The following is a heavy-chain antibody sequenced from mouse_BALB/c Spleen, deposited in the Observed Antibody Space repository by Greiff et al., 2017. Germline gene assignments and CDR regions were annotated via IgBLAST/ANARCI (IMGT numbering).Heavy chain of an antibody. D-gene: IGHD2-12*01. Sequence: EVQLQQSGAELVRSGASVKLSCTASGFNIKDYYMHWVKQRPEQGLEWIGWIDPENGDTEYAPKFQGKATMTADTSSNTAYLQLSSLTSEDTAVYYCNARTTEGYYYAMDYWGQGTSVTVSS. CDR3: NARTTEGYYYAMDY. CDR2: IDPENGDT. V-gene: IGHV14-4*02. CDR1: GFNIKDYY. J-gene: IGHJ4*01.